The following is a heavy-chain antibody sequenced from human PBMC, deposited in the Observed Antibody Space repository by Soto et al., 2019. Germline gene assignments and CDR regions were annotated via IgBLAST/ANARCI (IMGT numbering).Heavy chain of an antibody. CDR3: AHSRSLLRFLEWLGPSFDY. D-gene: IGHD3-3*01. J-gene: IGHJ4*02. CDR1: ISTSGVG. Sequence: ISTSGVGVGWIRQPPGKALEWLALIYWDDDKRYSPSLKSRLTITKDTSKNQVVLTMTNMDPVDTATYYCAHSRSLLRFLEWLGPSFDYWGQGTLVTVSS. CDR2: IYWDDDK. V-gene: IGHV2-5*02.